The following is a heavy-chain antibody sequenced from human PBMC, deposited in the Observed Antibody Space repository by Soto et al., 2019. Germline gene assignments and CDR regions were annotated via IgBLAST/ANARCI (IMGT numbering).Heavy chain of an antibody. V-gene: IGHV3-30*18. CDR2: ISYDGSNK. J-gene: IGHJ4*02. CDR1: GFTFSSYG. D-gene: IGHD3-22*01. Sequence: LRLSCAASGFTFSSYGMLWVRQAPGKGLEWVAVISYDGSNKYYADSVKGRFTISRDNSKNTLYLQMNSLRAEDTAVYYCAKDSGSSGYRLDYWGQGTLVTVSS. CDR3: AKDSGSSGYRLDY.